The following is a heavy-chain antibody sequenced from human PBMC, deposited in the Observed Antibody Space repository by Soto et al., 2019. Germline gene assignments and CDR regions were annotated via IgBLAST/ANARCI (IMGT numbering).Heavy chain of an antibody. CDR1: GYTFTSYG. CDR2: ISAYNGNT. J-gene: IGHJ5*02. D-gene: IGHD4-17*01. Sequence: ASVKVSCKASGYTFTSYGISWVRQAPGQGLEWMGWISAYNGNTNYAQKLQGRVTMTTDTSTSTAYMELRSLRSDDTAVYYCARGGRYGDYSPWFDPWGQGTLVTVSS. CDR3: ARGGRYGDYSPWFDP. V-gene: IGHV1-18*01.